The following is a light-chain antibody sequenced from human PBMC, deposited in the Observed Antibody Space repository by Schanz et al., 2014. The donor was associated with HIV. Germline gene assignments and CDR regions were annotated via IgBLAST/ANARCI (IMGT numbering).Light chain of an antibody. CDR2: GAS. CDR1: QSVSMN. CDR3: QQYGSSWT. Sequence: EIVMTQSPATLSVSPGERATLSCRASQSVSMNLAWYQQKHGQAPRLLIYGASSRATGIPDRFSGSGSGTDFTLTISRLEPEDFAVYYCQQYGSSWTFGQGTKVEIK. J-gene: IGKJ1*01. V-gene: IGKV3-20*01.